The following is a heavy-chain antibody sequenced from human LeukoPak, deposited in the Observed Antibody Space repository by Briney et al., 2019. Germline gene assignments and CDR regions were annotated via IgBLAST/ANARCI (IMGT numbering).Heavy chain of an antibody. CDR1: GFIFSNYA. Sequence: PGGSLRLSCAASGFIFSNYALSWVRQAPGRGLEWVSAIRGGSTTTFYADSVKGRFTISRDDSKNTLYLQVNSLRAEDTAVYYCARGVSLYYYDSSGNYPLDYWGQGTLVTVSS. CDR3: ARGVSLYYYDSSGNYPLDY. V-gene: IGHV3-23*01. CDR2: IRGGSTTT. J-gene: IGHJ4*02. D-gene: IGHD3-22*01.